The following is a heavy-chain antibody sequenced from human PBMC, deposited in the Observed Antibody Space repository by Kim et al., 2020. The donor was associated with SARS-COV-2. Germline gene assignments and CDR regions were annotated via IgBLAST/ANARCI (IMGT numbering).Heavy chain of an antibody. V-gene: IGHV3-9*01. D-gene: IGHD6-13*01. CDR2: ISWNSGSI. CDR3: AKGNARIAAVQSPPFDL. J-gene: IGHJ2*01. CDR1: GFTFGDYA. Sequence: GGSLRLSCAASGFTFGDYAMHWVRQAPGKGLEWVSGISWNSGSIAYADSVKGRFTISRDNAKNSLYLQMNSLRAEDTALYYCAKGNARIAAVQSPPFDLWGRGTLVTVSS.